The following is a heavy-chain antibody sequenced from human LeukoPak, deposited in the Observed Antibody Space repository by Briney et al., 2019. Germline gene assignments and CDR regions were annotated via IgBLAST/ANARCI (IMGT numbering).Heavy chain of an antibody. V-gene: IGHV1-2*02. Sequence: ASVNVSCTASGYTFTVYYMHWVRQAPGQGLEWMGWINPNSGGTNYAQKFQGRVTMTRDTSISTAYMELSRLRSDDTAVYYCAREGAYDFWSGSPDYFDYWGQGTLVTVSS. CDR2: INPNSGGT. CDR1: GYTFTVYY. J-gene: IGHJ4*02. D-gene: IGHD3-3*01. CDR3: AREGAYDFWSGSPDYFDY.